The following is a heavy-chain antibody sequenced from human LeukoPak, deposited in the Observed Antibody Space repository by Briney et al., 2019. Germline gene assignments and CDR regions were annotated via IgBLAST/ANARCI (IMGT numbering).Heavy chain of an antibody. CDR1: GFSLSTSGMR. D-gene: IGHD5-18*01. V-gene: IGHV2-70*04. CDR2: IDWDDDK. CDR3: ARTRGYSYGPDFDY. J-gene: IGHJ4*02. Sequence: SGPALVKPTQTLTLTCTFSGFSLSTSGMRVSWIRQPPGKALEWLARIDWDDDKFYSPSLKTRLTISKDTSKNQVVLTMTNMDPVDTATYYCARTRGYSYGPDFDYWGQGTLVTVSS.